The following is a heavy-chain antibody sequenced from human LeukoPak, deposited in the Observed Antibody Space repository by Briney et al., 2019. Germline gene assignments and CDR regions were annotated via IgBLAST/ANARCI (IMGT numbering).Heavy chain of an antibody. Sequence: GESLKISCKGSGYRFTSYWIGWVRRMPGKDLEWMGLIYAGDSNTRYRPSFQGQVTISVDKSISTAYLQWSSLKASDTTMYYCARLGGDLYCTSTRCFYDYWGQGTLVTVSP. V-gene: IGHV5-51*01. CDR3: ARLGGDLYCTSTRCFYDY. J-gene: IGHJ4*02. D-gene: IGHD2-2*01. CDR1: GYRFTSYW. CDR2: IYAGDSNT.